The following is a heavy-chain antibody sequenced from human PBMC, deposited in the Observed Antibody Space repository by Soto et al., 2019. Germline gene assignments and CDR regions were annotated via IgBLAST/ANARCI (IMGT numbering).Heavy chain of an antibody. CDR3: TRRRCTNGVCYTDY. CDR2: IRSKANSYAT. V-gene: IGHV3-73*01. D-gene: IGHD2-8*01. Sequence: EVQLVESGGGLVQPGGSLKLSCAASGFTFSGSAMHWVRQASGKGLEWVGRIRSKANSYATAYAASVKGRFTISRDDSKNTAYLQMNSLKPEDTAVYYCTRRRCTNGVCYTDYWGQGTLVTVSS. J-gene: IGHJ4*02. CDR1: GFTFSGSA.